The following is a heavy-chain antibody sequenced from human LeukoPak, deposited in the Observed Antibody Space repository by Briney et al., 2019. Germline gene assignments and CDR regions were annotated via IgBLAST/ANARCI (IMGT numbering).Heavy chain of an antibody. CDR3: ARDLVTVTKGFDI. CDR1: DDSFSSHY. Sequence: SETLSLTCAVSDDSFSSHYWTWVRQPPGKGLEWIGYISYIGSTNYNPSLKSRVTISIDTSKNQFSLKLTSVTAADTAVYYCARDLVTVTKGFDIWGQGTMVSVSS. CDR2: ISYIGST. D-gene: IGHD4-17*01. V-gene: IGHV4-59*11. J-gene: IGHJ3*02.